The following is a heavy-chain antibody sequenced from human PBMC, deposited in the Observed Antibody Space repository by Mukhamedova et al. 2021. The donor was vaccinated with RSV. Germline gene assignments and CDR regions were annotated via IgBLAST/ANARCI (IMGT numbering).Heavy chain of an antibody. J-gene: IGHJ2*01. CDR3: ARGPLNWYFDL. CDR1: G. CDR2: MNPNSGNT. Sequence: GINWVRQATGQGLEWMGWMNPNSGNTGYAQKFRGRVTMTRNTSISTAYMELSSLRSEDTAVYYCARGPLNWYFDLWGRGTLVTVSS. V-gene: IGHV1-8*01.